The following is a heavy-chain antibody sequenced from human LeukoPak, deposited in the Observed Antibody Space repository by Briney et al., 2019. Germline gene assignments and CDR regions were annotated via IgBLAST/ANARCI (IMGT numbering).Heavy chain of an antibody. Sequence: PSETLSLTWTVSGYSISSGYYWGWIRQPPGKGLEWIGSIYHSGSTYYNPSLKSRVTISVDTSKNQFSLKLSSVTAADTAMYYCARAGYYNFWSGSYREIQEWFDSWGQGTLVTVSS. CDR2: IYHSGST. V-gene: IGHV4-38-2*02. J-gene: IGHJ5*01. CDR1: GYSISSGYY. CDR3: ARAGYYNFWSGSYREIQEWFDS. D-gene: IGHD3-3*01.